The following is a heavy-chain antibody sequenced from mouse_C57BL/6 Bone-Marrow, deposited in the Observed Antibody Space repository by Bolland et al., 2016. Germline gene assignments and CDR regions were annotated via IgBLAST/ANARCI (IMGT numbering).Heavy chain of an antibody. V-gene: IGHV1-78*01. CDR2: RDGST. J-gene: IGHJ1*03. CDR3: ARGGRRTRYFDV. Sequence: RDGSTKYNEKFKGKATLTADKSSSTAYMQLNSLTSEDSAVYFCARGGRRTRYFDVWGTG. D-gene: IGHD1-1*01.